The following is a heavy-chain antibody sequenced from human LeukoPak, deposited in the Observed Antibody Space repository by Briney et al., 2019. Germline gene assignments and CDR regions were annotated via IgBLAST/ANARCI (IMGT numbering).Heavy chain of an antibody. V-gene: IGHV1-2*02. CDR3: ARTAGGWFDP. CDR1: GGTFSSYA. CDR2: INPNSGGT. Sequence: ASVKVSCKASGGTFSSYAISWVRQAPGQGLEWMGWINPNSGGTNYAQKFQGRVTMTRDTSISTAYMELSRLRSDDTAVYYCARTAGGWFDPWGQGTLVTVSS. J-gene: IGHJ5*02. D-gene: IGHD6-25*01.